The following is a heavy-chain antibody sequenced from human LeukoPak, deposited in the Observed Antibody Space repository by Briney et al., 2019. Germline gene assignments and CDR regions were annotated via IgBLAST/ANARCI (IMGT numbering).Heavy chain of an antibody. Sequence: GGSLRLSCAASGFTFSSYWMHWVRQAPGKGLVWVSRIKTDGSNTRYADSVKGRFTISRDNAKNTLYLQMNSLRAEDTAVYYCAREAYCSGGSCYSGRAFDIWGQGTRVTVSS. J-gene: IGHJ3*02. D-gene: IGHD2-15*01. CDR3: AREAYCSGGSCYSGRAFDI. CDR2: IKTDGSNT. V-gene: IGHV3-74*01. CDR1: GFTFSSYW.